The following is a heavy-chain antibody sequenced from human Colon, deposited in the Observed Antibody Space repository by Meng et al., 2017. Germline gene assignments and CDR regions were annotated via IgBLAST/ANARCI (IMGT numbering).Heavy chain of an antibody. Sequence: VQVQQQGSGLGQPTHTLSLPRAISVYSVSINDATWNWIRQPPSRGLEWLGRIFYRAKWISDYAVSFESRISINPDTSKNQFTLQFNSVTPEDTAVYSCARLVGNSWFPDWGQGTLVTVSS. D-gene: IGHD3-9*01. CDR1: VYSVSINDAT. CDR3: ARLVGNSWFPD. CDR2: IFYRAKWIS. V-gene: IGHV6-1*01. J-gene: IGHJ5*02.